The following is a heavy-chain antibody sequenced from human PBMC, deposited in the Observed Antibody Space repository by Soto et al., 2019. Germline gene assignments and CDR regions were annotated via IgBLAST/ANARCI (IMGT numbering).Heavy chain of an antibody. Sequence: SVKVSCKASGGTFSSYAISWVRQAPGQGLECMGGIIPIFGTANYAQKFQGRVTITADESTSTAYMELSSLRSEDTAVYYCARGGPNSYYDSWRGYYPNWFDTWGQGTLVTVSS. CDR1: GGTFSSYA. CDR3: ARGGPNSYYDSWRGYYPNWFDT. V-gene: IGHV1-69*13. CDR2: IIPIFGTA. D-gene: IGHD3-3*01. J-gene: IGHJ5*02.